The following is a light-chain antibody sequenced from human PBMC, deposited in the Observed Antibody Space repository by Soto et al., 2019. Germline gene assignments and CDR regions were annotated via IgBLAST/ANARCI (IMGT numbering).Light chain of an antibody. CDR3: QTYDNTLSGAV. CDR2: RTN. Sequence: QSGLTQPPSVPGAPGERVTISCTGSSSNIGMGYDVHWYQRLPGTAPKLLIYRTNNRPSGVPDRFSGSKSDTSASLAITGLQAEDEADYFCQTYDNTLSGAVFGGGTKVTVL. J-gene: IGLJ3*02. CDR1: SSNIGMGYD. V-gene: IGLV1-40*01.